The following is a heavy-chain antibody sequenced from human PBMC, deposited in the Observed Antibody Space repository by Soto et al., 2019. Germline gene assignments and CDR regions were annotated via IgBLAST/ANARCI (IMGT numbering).Heavy chain of an antibody. J-gene: IGHJ3*02. CDR3: ARANWNYGSDAFDI. V-gene: IGHV3-21*01. D-gene: IGHD1-7*01. CDR2: ISSSSSYI. CDR1: GFTFSSYS. Sequence: EVQLVESGGGLVKPGGSLRLSCAASGFTFSSYSMNWVRQAPGKGLEWVSSISSSSSYIYYADSVKGRFTISRDNAKNSLYLQMNSLRAEDTAVYYCARANWNYGSDAFDIWVQGTMVTVSS.